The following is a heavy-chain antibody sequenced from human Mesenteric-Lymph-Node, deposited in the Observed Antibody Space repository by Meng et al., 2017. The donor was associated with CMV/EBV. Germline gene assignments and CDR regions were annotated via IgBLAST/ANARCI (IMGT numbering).Heavy chain of an antibody. CDR3: ARELYNSYGSGDYGMDV. CDR2: ISYDGNTK. V-gene: IGHV3-30*04. CDR1: GFTFSSYA. Sequence: GGSLRLSCAASGFTFSSYAMPWVRQAPGKGLEWVAIISYDGNTKYYADSVKGRFIISRDNSRNTLFLQMYSLTAEDTATYHCARELYNSYGSGDYGMDVWGQGTTVTVSS. D-gene: IGHD5-24*01. J-gene: IGHJ6*02.